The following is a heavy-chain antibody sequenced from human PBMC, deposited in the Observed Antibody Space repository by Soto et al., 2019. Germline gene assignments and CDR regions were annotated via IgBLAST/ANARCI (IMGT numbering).Heavy chain of an antibody. CDR1: GFTFSSYS. CDR3: ARRAGYYDSSGYYYMGAFDI. J-gene: IGHJ3*02. Sequence: PGGSLRLSCAASGFTFSSYSMNWVRQAPGKGLEWVSSISSSSSYIYYADSVKGRFTISRDNAKNSLYLQMNSLRAEDTAVYYCARRAGYYDSSGYYYMGAFDIWGQGTMVTVSS. D-gene: IGHD3-22*01. V-gene: IGHV3-21*01. CDR2: ISSSSSYI.